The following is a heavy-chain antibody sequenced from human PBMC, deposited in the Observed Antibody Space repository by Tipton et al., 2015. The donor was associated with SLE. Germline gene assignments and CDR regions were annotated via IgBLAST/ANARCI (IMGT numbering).Heavy chain of an antibody. CDR2: IHKSGST. D-gene: IGHD3-22*01. CDR1: GYSISSGYH. CDR3: ARRHFDTSGYYRGAFDI. V-gene: IGHV4-38-2*02. Sequence: TLSLTCTVSGYSISSGYHWGWIRQPPGKGLEWIGYIHKSGSTHYHPSLRGRVTISVDASKNQFSLELISVTAADTAVYYCARRHFDTSGYYRGAFDIWGQGKMVTVSS. J-gene: IGHJ3*02.